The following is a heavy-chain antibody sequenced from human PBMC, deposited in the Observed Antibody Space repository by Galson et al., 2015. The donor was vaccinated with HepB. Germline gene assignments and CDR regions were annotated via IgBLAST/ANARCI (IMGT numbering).Heavy chain of an antibody. V-gene: IGHV3-30-3*01. D-gene: IGHD3-10*01. CDR2: ISYDGSNK. J-gene: IGHJ6*02. CDR1: GFTFSSYA. Sequence: LRLSCAASGFTFSSYAMHWVRQAPGKGLEWVAVISYDGSNKYYADSVKGRFTISRDNSKNTLYLQMNSLRAEDTAVYYCARGLYGSGSYDDYYYYYGMDVWGQGTTVTVSS. CDR3: ARGLYGSGSYDDYYYYYGMDV.